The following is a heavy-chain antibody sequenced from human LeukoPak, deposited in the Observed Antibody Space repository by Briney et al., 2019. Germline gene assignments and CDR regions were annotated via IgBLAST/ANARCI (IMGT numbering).Heavy chain of an antibody. J-gene: IGHJ4*02. D-gene: IGHD5-24*01. CDR1: GYTFTSYG. CDR2: ISAYNGNT. Sequence: GASVKVSCKASGYTFTSYGISWVRQAPGQGLEWMGWISAYNGNTNYAQKLQGRVTMTTDTSTSTAYMELRSLRSDDTAVYYCARWADRDGYNLTDYWGQGTLITVSS. V-gene: IGHV1-18*01. CDR3: ARWADRDGYNLTDY.